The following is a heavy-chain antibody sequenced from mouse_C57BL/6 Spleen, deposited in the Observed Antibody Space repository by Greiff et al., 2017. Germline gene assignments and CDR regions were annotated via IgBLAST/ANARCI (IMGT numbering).Heavy chain of an antibody. V-gene: IGHV5-6*01. CDR1: GFTFSSYG. D-gene: IGHD1-1*01. Sequence: EVMLVESGGDLVKPGGSLKLSCAASGFTFSSYGMSWVRQTPDKRLEWVATISSGGSYTYYPDSVKGRFTISRDNANNTLYLQISSLKSEYTAMYYCARHEDGNSYYAMDYWGQGTSVTVSS. CDR2: ISSGGSYT. CDR3: ARHEDGNSYYAMDY. J-gene: IGHJ4*01.